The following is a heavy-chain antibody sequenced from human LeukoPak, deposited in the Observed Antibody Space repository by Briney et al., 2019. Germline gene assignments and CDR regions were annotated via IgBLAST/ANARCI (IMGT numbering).Heavy chain of an antibody. CDR3: ARDHRPEIQYYYMDV. CDR2: LLYDGNTK. Sequence: GGSLRLSCAASGFSLSNYGMHWVRQAPGKGLEWVAALLYDGNTKHYADSVKGRFTISRDISKNTFYLQMNSLTAEDTAVYYCARDHRPEIQYYYMDVWGKGTTVAVS. J-gene: IGHJ6*03. CDR1: GFSLSNYG. V-gene: IGHV3-33*01. D-gene: IGHD1-14*01.